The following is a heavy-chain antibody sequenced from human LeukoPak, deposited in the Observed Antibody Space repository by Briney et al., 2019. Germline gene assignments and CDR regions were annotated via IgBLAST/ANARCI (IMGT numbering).Heavy chain of an antibody. J-gene: IGHJ4*02. V-gene: IGHV3-43*02. Sequence: PGGSLRLSCAASGFTFDDYAMHWVRQAPGKGLEWVSLISGDGGSTYYADSVKGRFTISRDNSKNSLYLQMNSLRTGDTALYYCAKVGAYYYDSSGYYLWPLDYWGQGTLVTVSS. CDR1: GFTFDDYA. CDR2: ISGDGGST. CDR3: AKVGAYYYDSSGYYLWPLDY. D-gene: IGHD3-22*01.